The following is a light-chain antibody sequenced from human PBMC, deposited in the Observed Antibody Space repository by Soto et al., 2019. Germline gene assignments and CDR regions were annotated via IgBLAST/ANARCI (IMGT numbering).Light chain of an antibody. Sequence: EIVLTQYPGTLSLSPGETATLSCRASETVDTSSLGWYQQKPGRAPSLLIYSASRRATGIPDRFDASGSATDFTLTISRLEPEDFAVYYCHQYGSSPLTFGGGTKVEI. J-gene: IGKJ4*01. CDR1: ETVDTSS. CDR3: HQYGSSPLT. V-gene: IGKV3-20*01. CDR2: SAS.